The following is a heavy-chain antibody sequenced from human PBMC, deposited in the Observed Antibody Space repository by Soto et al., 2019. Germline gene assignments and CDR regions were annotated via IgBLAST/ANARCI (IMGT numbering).Heavy chain of an antibody. CDR2: IYYSGST. V-gene: IGHV4-31*03. CDR1: GGSISSSGYY. J-gene: IGHJ6*02. Sequence: QVQLQESGPGLVKPSQTLSLTCTVSGGSISSSGYYWSWIRQHPGKGLEWIGYIYYSGSTYYNPSLQSRVTISVDTSKSQFSLKLSSVTAADTAVYYCVRAYGSGYMDVWGQGTTVTVSS. D-gene: IGHD3-10*01. CDR3: VRAYGSGYMDV.